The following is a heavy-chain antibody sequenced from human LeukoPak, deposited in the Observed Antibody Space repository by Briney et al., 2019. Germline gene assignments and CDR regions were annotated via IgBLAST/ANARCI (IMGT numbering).Heavy chain of an antibody. CDR2: ISGSGGST. CDR1: GFTFSSYS. V-gene: IGHV3-23*01. D-gene: IGHD6-19*01. J-gene: IGHJ5*02. CDR3: AKEERQWLIPGRNWFDP. Sequence: GGSLRLSCAVSGFTFSSYSMNWVRQAPGKGLEWVSAISGSGGSTYYADSVKGRFTISRDNSKNTLYLQMNSLRAEDTAVYYCAKEERQWLIPGRNWFDPWGQGTLVTVSS.